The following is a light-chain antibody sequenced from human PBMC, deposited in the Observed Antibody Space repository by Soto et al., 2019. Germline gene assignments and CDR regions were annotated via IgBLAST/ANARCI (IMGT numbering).Light chain of an antibody. V-gene: IGLV2-14*01. CDR2: EVS. CDR1: SSDVGAYNF. Sequence: QSVLTQPASVSGSPGQSITISCTGTSSDVGAYNFVSWYQHHPNKAPKLMISEVSNRPSGVSDRFSGSKSGNTASLTISGLQAEDEADYYCASLTTTNFVFGTGTKVT. CDR3: ASLTTTNFV. J-gene: IGLJ1*01.